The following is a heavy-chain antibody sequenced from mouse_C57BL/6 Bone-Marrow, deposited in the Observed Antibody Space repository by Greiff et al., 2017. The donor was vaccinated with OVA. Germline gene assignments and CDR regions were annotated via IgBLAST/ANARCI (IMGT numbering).Heavy chain of an antibody. Sequence: EVHLVESGGDLVKPGGSLKLSCAASGFTFSSYGMSWVRQTPDKRLEWVATISSGGSYTYYPDSVKGRFTISRDNAKNTLYLQMSSLKSEDTAMYYCARRLAPFAYWGQGTLVTVSA. V-gene: IGHV5-6*01. CDR1: GFTFSSYG. CDR2: ISSGGSYT. CDR3: ARRLAPFAY. J-gene: IGHJ3*01.